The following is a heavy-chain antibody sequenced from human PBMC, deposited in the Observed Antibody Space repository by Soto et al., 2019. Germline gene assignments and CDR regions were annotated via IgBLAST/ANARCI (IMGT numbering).Heavy chain of an antibody. D-gene: IGHD3-10*01. V-gene: IGHV3-53*02. CDR3: ALTTSWFDWYFDL. J-gene: IGHJ2*01. CDR1: GFVVSNVY. CDR2: VYSGGDT. Sequence: EVQLVETGGALVQPGGSLRLSCAVSGFVVSNVYMSWVRQAPGERLEWISVVYSGGDTYYADSVKGRFTISRDNSKNTVYLQMSRLRLDDTAVYYCALTTSWFDWYFDLWGRGTLVTVSS.